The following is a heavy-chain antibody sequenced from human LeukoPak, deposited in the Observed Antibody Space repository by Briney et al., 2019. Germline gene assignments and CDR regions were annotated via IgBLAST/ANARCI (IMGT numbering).Heavy chain of an antibody. V-gene: IGHV3-30*02. CDR3: AKGSYGGKSAFDY. D-gene: IGHD4-23*01. CDR1: GFTFSGYG. Sequence: GGSLRLSCAASGFTFSGYGMHWVRQAPGKGLEWVSFIRYDGSDKYYADSVKGRFTISRDNSKNTLYLQMTSLRAEDTAVYYCAKGSYGGKSAFDYWGQGTLVTVSS. J-gene: IGHJ4*02. CDR2: IRYDGSDK.